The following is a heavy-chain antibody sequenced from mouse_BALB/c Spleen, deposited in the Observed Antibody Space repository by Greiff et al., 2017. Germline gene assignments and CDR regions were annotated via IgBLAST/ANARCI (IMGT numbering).Heavy chain of an antibody. V-gene: IGHV2-6-7*01. D-gene: IGHD2-10*02. CDR3: DRDPGEYGIHYYAMDY. J-gene: IGHJ4*01. Sequence: VQLQESGPGLVAPSQSLSITCTVSGFSLTGYGVNWVRQPPGKGLEWLGMIWGDGSTDYNSALKSRLSISKDNSKSQVFLKMNSLQTDDTARYYCDRDPGEYGIHYYAMDYWGQGTSVTVSS. CDR2: IWGDGST. CDR1: GFSLTGYG.